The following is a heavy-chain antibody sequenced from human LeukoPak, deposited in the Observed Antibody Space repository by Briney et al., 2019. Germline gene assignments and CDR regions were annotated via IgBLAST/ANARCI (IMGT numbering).Heavy chain of an antibody. J-gene: IGHJ6*02. Sequence: GGSLRLSCAASGFTFSSYGMHWVRQAPGKGLEWVAFIRYDGSNKYYADSVKGRFTISRDNSKNTLYLQMNSLRAEDTAVYYCASNYYYYYGMDVWGQGTTVTVSS. V-gene: IGHV3-30*02. CDR1: GFTFSSYG. CDR3: ASNYYYYYGMDV. CDR2: IRYDGSNK. D-gene: IGHD4-11*01.